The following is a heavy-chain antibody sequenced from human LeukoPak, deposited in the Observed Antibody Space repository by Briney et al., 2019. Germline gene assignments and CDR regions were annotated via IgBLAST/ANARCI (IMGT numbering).Heavy chain of an antibody. V-gene: IGHV1-69*02. CDR1: GYTFTGYY. J-gene: IGHJ4*02. D-gene: IGHD5-24*01. CDR2: IIPILGIA. CDR3: AMDGYSYYFDY. Sequence: ASVKVSCKASGYTFTGYYMHWVRQAPGQGLEWMGRIIPILGIANYAQKFQGRVTITADKSTSTAYMELSSLRSEDTAVYYCAMDGYSYYFDYWGQGTLVTVSS.